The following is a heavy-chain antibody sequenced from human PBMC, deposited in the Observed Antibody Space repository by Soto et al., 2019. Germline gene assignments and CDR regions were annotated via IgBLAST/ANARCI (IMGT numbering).Heavy chain of an antibody. V-gene: IGHV2-5*02. Sequence: QITLKESGPTLVKPTQTLTLTCTFSGFSLSTSGVSVGWVRYPPGRALQWLALIYCDDDKHYSPSLKSRLPITMHTPNNHVVLKKTNRDPVDTATYYCAHRPGSGALFDYWGQGTLVTVSS. CDR3: AHRPGSGALFDY. D-gene: IGHD6-25*01. J-gene: IGHJ4*02. CDR1: GFSLSTSGVS. CDR2: IYCDDDK.